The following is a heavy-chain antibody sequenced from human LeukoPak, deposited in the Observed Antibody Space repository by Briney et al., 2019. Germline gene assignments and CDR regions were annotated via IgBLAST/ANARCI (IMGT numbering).Heavy chain of an antibody. Sequence: GALRLSCAPSGFTFSSYTMHWVSQAPGTGRGWGAVIYYEGSNKYYADSVRGRFTISRDNSKNTLYLQMNSLRDEDRAVYYCARDRDCSGGRCYAHSRFDPWGQGTLVTVSS. D-gene: IGHD2-15*01. CDR3: ARDRDCSGGRCYAHSRFDP. CDR2: IYYEGSNK. J-gene: IGHJ5*02. V-gene: IGHV3-30*04. CDR1: GFTFSSYT.